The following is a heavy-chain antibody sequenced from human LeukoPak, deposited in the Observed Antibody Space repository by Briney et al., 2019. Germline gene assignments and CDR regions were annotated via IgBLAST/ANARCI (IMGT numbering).Heavy chain of an antibody. J-gene: IGHJ4*02. CDR1: GFTFSNYW. CDR2: IKHDGSGP. CDR3: ARAREITVSGTDYFDY. V-gene: IGHV3-7*01. D-gene: IGHD6-19*01. Sequence: GGSLRLSCAVSGFTFSNYWMTWVRQAPGKGLEGVANIKHDGSGPSYLDSVRGRFTISRDNARNSLSLQMTSLRAEDTAVYYCARAREITVSGTDYFDYWGQGTLVTVSS.